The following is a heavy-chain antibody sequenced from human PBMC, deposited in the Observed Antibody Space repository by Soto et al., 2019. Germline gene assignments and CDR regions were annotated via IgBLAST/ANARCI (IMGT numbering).Heavy chain of an antibody. CDR3: ARDPHNYYDSSGYYNPVGAFDI. D-gene: IGHD3-22*01. J-gene: IGHJ3*02. Sequence: GGSLRLSCAASGFTFSSYGMHWVRQAPGKGLEWVAVIWYDGSNKYYADSVKGRFTISRDNSKNTLYLQMNSLRAEDTAVYYCARDPHNYYDSSGYYNPVGAFDIWGQGTMVTVSS. CDR2: IWYDGSNK. V-gene: IGHV3-33*01. CDR1: GFTFSSYG.